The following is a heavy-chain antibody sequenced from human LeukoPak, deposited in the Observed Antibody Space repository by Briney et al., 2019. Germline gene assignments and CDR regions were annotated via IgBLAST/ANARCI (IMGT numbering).Heavy chain of an antibody. J-gene: IGHJ4*02. CDR2: IYYSGST. CDR3: ARLRCSGGSCYDDY. CDR1: GGSISGYH. D-gene: IGHD2-15*01. V-gene: IGHV4-59*08. Sequence: PSETLSLTCTVSGGSISGYHWNWIRQPPGKGLEWIGDIYYSGSTNYNPSLKSRVTISLDTSKNQFSLHLNSVTAADTAVYYCARLRCSGGSCYDDYWGQGTLVTVSS.